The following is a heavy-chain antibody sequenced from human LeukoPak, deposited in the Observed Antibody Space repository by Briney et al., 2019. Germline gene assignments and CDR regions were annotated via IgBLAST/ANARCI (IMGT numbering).Heavy chain of an antibody. V-gene: IGHV3-30*03. J-gene: IGHJ4*02. CDR1: GFSFSLYG. Sequence: PGGSLRLSCAASGFSFSLYGMHWVRQAPGKGLEWVAVTSHDGRNQYYADSVKGRFTISRDNSINTLPLQMDSLRPEDTAVYFCARDLETRKQGWLRYPDYWGQGTLVTVSS. D-gene: IGHD3-16*01. CDR2: TSHDGRNQ. CDR3: ARDLETRKQGWLRYPDY.